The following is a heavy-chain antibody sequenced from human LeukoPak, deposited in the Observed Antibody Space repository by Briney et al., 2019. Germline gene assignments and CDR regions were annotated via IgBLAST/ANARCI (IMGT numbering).Heavy chain of an antibody. CDR2: IYYNVAT. D-gene: IGHD5-24*01. CDR1: GGSISSSIYY. Sequence: SETLSLTCTVSGGSISSSIYYWGWFRQPPGGGLEWIGSIYYNVATYYNSSLKSRVTISVDTSKNHLSLKLSSVTAADTAVYYCARVRDGYNRNWAYWGQGTLVTVSS. J-gene: IGHJ4*02. V-gene: IGHV4-39*02. CDR3: ARVRDGYNRNWAY.